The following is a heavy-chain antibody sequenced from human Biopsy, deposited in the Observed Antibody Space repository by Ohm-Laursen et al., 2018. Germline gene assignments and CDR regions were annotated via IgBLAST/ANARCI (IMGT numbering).Heavy chain of an antibody. CDR3: AKDQPDLAVVVAAHWYFDL. J-gene: IGHJ2*01. CDR1: GFTFSNYA. Sequence: SLRLSCAASGFTFSNYAMTWVRQAPGKGLEWVSAISDIGSSTFYSDSVKGRFTNSRDNSKKTLYPQMNSLRAEDTAIYYCAKDQPDLAVVVAAHWYFDLWGRGTLVTVSS. D-gene: IGHD2-15*01. CDR2: ISDIGSST. V-gene: IGHV3-23*01.